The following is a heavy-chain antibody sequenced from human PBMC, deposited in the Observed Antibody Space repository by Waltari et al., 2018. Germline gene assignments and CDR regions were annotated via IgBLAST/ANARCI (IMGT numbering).Heavy chain of an antibody. D-gene: IGHD5-12*01. V-gene: IGHV4-39*01. CDR2: MSYSGAT. CDR1: GVSITSTSHY. Sequence: QLQLQESGPGLVKPSETLSLTCSVSGVSITSTSHYWGWIRQPPGQGLEWIGTMSYSGATYSSPARKGRVTISRDTSKNQLSLKLGSVTAADTAVYYCATYIGASVGTAAFDVWGQGTMVTVSS. J-gene: IGHJ3*01. CDR3: ATYIGASVGTAAFDV.